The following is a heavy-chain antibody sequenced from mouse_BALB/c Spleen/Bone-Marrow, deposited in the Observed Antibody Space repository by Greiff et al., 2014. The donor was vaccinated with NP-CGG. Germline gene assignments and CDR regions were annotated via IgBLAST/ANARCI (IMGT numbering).Heavy chain of an antibody. CDR3: ARWLLPYGLDY. V-gene: IGHV14-3*02. CDR1: GFNIKDTY. CDR2: IDPANGNT. D-gene: IGHD2-3*01. J-gene: IGHJ4*01. Sequence: EVKLEESGAELVKPGASVKLSCTASGFNIKDTYMHWVKQRPEQGLEWTGRIDPANGNTKYDPKFQGKATITADTSSNTAYLQLSSLTSEDTAVYYCARWLLPYGLDYWGQGTSVTVSS.